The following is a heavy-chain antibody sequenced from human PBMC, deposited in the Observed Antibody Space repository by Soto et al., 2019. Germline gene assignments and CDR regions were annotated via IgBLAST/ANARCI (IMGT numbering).Heavy chain of an antibody. V-gene: IGHV6-1*01. J-gene: IGHJ5*02. D-gene: IGHD6-13*01. Sequence: SQTLSLTCXISGDSVSSNSAAWNWIRQSPSRGLEWLGRTYYRSKWYNDYAVSVKSRITINPDTSKNQFPLQLNSVTPEDTAVYYCARVGSSWGNWFDPWSQGTLVTVSS. CDR3: ARVGSSWGNWFDP. CDR2: TYYRSKWYN. CDR1: GDSVSSNSAA.